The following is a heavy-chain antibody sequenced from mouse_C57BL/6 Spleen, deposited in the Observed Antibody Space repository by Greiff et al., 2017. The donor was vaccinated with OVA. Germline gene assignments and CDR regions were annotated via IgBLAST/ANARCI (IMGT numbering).Heavy chain of an antibody. CDR3: ARLDY. CDR2: ISSGSSTI. CDR1: GFTFSDYG. J-gene: IGHJ4*01. Sequence: EVKLVESGGGLVKPGGSLKLSCAASGFTFSDYGMHWVRQAPEQGLEWVAYISSGSSTIYYADTVKGRFTIPRANAKNTLFLQMTSLSSEDTAMYYCARLDYWGQGTSVTVSS. V-gene: IGHV5-17*01.